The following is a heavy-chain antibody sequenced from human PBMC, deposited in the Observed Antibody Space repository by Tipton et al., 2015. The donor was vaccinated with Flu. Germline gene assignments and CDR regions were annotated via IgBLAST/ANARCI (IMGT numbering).Heavy chain of an antibody. CDR1: GLTINDYA. D-gene: IGHD6-19*01. CDR3: AKDGWDTSGWYPFDY. CDR2: VSYDGSKS. J-gene: IGHJ4*02. Sequence: SLRLSCAASGLTINDYAIHWVRQAPGKGLEWVAVVSYDGSKSHYSDSVQGRFTVSRDNSRNIMYLQMNRLRPEDTAVYYCAKDGWDTSGWYPFDYWGQGTMVTVSS. V-gene: IGHV3-30*18.